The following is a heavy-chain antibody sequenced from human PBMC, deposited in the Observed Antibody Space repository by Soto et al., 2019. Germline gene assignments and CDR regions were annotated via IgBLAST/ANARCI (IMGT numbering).Heavy chain of an antibody. J-gene: IGHJ6*02. CDR2: IYYSGST. Sequence: PSETLSLTCTVSGGSISSSGYYWGWIRQPPGKGLEWIGSIYYSGSTYYNPSLKSRVTISVDTSKNQFSLKLSSVTAADTAVYYCARHFGGDSYGPWDYYYGMDVWGQGTTVTVSS. CDR3: ARHFGGDSYGPWDYYYGMDV. CDR1: GGSISSSGYY. D-gene: IGHD5-18*01. V-gene: IGHV4-39*01.